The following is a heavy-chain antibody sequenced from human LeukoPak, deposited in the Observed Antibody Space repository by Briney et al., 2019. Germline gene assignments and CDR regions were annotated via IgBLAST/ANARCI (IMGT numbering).Heavy chain of an antibody. Sequence: PGRSLRLSCTASGFTFSNYWMSWVRQAPGKGLECVAYIKEDGSDKNYVDSVKGRFTISRDNAKSSLYLQMNSLRVEDTAVYYCVRGTRSNSFWGQGTQVTVSS. CDR1: GFTFSNYW. J-gene: IGHJ4*02. CDR2: IKEDGSDK. V-gene: IGHV3-7*01. D-gene: IGHD6-6*01. CDR3: VRGTRSNSF.